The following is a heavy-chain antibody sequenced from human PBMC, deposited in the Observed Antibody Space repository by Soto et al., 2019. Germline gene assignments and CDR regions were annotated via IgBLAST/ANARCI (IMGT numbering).Heavy chain of an antibody. V-gene: IGHV3-23*01. CDR2: ISGSGGST. D-gene: IGHD3-3*01. CDR1: GFTFSSYA. CDR3: SKLLNSITIFGWEDV. J-gene: IGHJ6*04. Sequence: GGSLRLSCAASGFTFSSYAMSWVRQAPGKGLEWVSAISGSGGSTYYADSVKGRFTISRDNSKNTLYLQMNSLRAEDTAVYYCSKLLNSITIFGWEDVWGKGTTVTVSS.